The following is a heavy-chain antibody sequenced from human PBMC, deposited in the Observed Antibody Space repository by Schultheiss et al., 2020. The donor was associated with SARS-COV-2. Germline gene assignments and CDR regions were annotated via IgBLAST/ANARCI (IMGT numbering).Heavy chain of an antibody. CDR3: ARDLDHFASTNWSWPYYFDS. J-gene: IGHJ4*02. V-gene: IGHV1-18*01. Sequence: GESLKISCKASGYTFTSYGITWVRQAPGQGLEWMGWISAYNGNTNYAQKLQGRVTMTTDASTTTAYMELRSLSSDDTAVYYCARDLDHFASTNWSWPYYFDSWGQGTLVTVSS. CDR1: GYTFTSYG. D-gene: IGHD1-1*01. CDR2: ISAYNGNT.